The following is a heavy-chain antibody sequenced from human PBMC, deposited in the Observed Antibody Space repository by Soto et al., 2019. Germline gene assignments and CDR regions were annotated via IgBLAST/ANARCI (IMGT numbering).Heavy chain of an antibody. CDR1: GFTFSSYS. D-gene: IGHD1-26*01. CDR3: AREDILGARSFDY. Sequence: GGSLRLSCVASGFTFSSYSVNWVRQAPGKGLEWVSYISSGSKTIYYADSVKGRFTVSRDNAKNSQFLQMNSLRDDDTAVYYCAREDILGARSFDYWGRGTLVTVSS. J-gene: IGHJ4*02. V-gene: IGHV3-48*02. CDR2: ISSGSKTI.